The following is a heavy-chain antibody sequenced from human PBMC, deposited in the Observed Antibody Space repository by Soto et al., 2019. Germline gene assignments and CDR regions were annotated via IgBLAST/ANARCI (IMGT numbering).Heavy chain of an antibody. J-gene: IGHJ3*02. V-gene: IGHV4-31*03. CDR1: GGPITRGGYF. CDR2: IYDSGST. D-gene: IGHD2-21*01. CDR3: ASTRERTAYYVDAFDI. Sequence: SETLSLTCHVSGGPITRGGYFWTWIRQHPGKGLEWIGYIYDSGSTYYNPSLRSRVTISVDTSKNQFSLKLNSVTAADTAVYYCASTRERTAYYVDAFDIWGQGTMVT.